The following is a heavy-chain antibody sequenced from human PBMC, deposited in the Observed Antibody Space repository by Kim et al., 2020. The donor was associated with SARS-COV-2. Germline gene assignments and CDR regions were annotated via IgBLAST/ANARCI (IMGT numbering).Heavy chain of an antibody. CDR3: ARVGYYDSSGYYLRYWAFDI. J-gene: IGHJ3*02. Sequence: SVKVSCKASGGTFSSYAISWVRQAPGQGLEWMGGIIPIFGTANYAQKFQGRVTITADESTSTAYMELSSLRSEDTAVYYCARVGYYDSSGYYLRYWAFDIWGQGTMVTVSS. CDR1: GGTFSSYA. CDR2: IIPIFGTA. D-gene: IGHD3-22*01. V-gene: IGHV1-69*13.